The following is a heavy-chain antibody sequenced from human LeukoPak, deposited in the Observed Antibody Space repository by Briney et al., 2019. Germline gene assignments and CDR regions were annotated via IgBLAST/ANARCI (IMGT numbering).Heavy chain of an antibody. CDR3: ARLVVSSWYHEVLLGRDY. V-gene: IGHV4-39*01. CDR1: GGSISSRPYC. CDR2: FFYSGST. J-gene: IGHJ4*02. D-gene: IGHD6-13*01. Sequence: SETLSLTCTVSGGSISSRPYCWGWIRQPPGKGLEWLGSFFYSGSTNYQPSLKSRVTISVDTSKNQFSLKLSSVTAADTAVYYCARLVVSSWYHEVLLGRDYWGQGTLVTVSS.